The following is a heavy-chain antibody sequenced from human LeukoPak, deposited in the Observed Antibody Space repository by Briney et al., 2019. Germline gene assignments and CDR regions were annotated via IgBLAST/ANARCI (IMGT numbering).Heavy chain of an antibody. J-gene: IGHJ2*01. CDR3: ARDYYYDILTGYPSLNWYFDL. D-gene: IGHD3-9*01. CDR2: IYSGGST. V-gene: IGHV3-66*01. CDR1: GFTFSSYS. Sequence: GSLRLSCAASGFTFSSYSMNWVRQAPGRGLEWVSVIYSGGSTYYADSVKGRFTISRDNSKNTLYLQMNSLRAEDTAVYYCARDYYYDILTGYPSLNWYFDLWGRGTLVTVSS.